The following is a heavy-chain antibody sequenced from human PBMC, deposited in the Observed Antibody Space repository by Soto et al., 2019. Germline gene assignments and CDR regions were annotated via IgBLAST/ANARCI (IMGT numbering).Heavy chain of an antibody. CDR1: GFTFSNAW. CDR3: TTEGIAVAVTLDY. J-gene: IGHJ4*02. D-gene: IGHD6-19*01. CDR2: IKSKTDGGTP. V-gene: IGHV3-15*07. Sequence: EVQLVESGGGLVKPGGSLRLSCAASGFTFSNAWMNWVRQAPGKGLEWVGRIKSKTDGGTPDYAAPVKGRFTISRDDSKNTLYLQMNSLKTEHTAVYYCTTEGIAVAVTLDYWGQGTLVTVSS.